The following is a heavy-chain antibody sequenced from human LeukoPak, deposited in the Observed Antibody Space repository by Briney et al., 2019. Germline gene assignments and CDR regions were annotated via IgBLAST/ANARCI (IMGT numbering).Heavy chain of an antibody. V-gene: IGHV4-30-4*01. D-gene: IGHD3-9*01. CDR3: TRTPGDILTGWYFDL. J-gene: IGHJ2*01. CDR2: IYYSGST. Sequence: SETLSLTCTVSGGSISSGDYYWSWIRQPPGKGLEWIGYIYYSGSTYYNPSLKSRVTISVDTSKNQFSLKLSSVTAADTAVYYCTRTPGDILTGWYFDLWGRGTLVTVSS. CDR1: GGSISSGDYY.